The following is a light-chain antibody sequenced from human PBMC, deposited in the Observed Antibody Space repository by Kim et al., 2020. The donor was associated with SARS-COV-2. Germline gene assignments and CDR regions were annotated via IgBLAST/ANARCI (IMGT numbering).Light chain of an antibody. Sequence: DIQMTQSPSTLSASVGDRVTITCRASQSISNWLAWYQQKPGKAPKLLIYKASSLESGVPSRFSVSGSGTEFTLTISSLQPDDFATYYCQQYNSYSVWTFGQGTKLEI. CDR3: QQYNSYSVWT. J-gene: IGKJ2*02. CDR1: QSISNW. CDR2: KAS. V-gene: IGKV1-5*03.